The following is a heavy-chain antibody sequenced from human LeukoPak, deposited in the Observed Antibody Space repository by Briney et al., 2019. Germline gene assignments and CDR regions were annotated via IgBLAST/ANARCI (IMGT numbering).Heavy chain of an antibody. CDR2: ISSSGSTI. Sequence: GGSLRLSCAASGFTFSSYEMKWVRQAPGRVLEWVSYISSSGSTIYYADSVQGRFTISRDNAKNSLYLQMNSLRAEDTAVGYRVLLGITMIGGVWGKGTTVTISS. D-gene: IGHD3-10*02. V-gene: IGHV3-48*03. CDR3: VLLGITMIGGV. CDR1: GFTFSSYE. J-gene: IGHJ6*04.